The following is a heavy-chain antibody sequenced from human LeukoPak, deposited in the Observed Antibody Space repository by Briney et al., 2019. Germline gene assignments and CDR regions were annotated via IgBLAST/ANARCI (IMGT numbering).Heavy chain of an antibody. J-gene: IGHJ4*02. CDR1: VFIFNRYA. V-gene: IGHV3-23*01. Sequence: GGPLRLSCAACVFIFNRYAMRWVREARGGGVEWVSAISGSGGSTYYEDSVKDRFTISRGNSKNTLYLQMNSLRAEDTAVYYCAKHESGRPNFDYWGQRTLVTVSS. CDR3: AKHESGRPNFDY. CDR2: ISGSGGST.